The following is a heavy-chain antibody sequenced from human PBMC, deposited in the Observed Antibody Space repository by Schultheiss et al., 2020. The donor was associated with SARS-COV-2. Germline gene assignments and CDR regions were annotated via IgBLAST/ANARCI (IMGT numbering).Heavy chain of an antibody. Sequence: GSLRLSCAASGFTFSSYSMNWVRQAPGKGLEWVSVIYSGGSTYYADSVKGRFTISRDNSKNTLYLQMNSLKTEDTAVYYCTTVAVTTLGGMDVWGQGTTVTVSS. CDR3: TTVAVTTLGGMDV. D-gene: IGHD4-17*01. J-gene: IGHJ6*02. CDR1: GFTFSSYS. V-gene: IGHV3-53*01. CDR2: IYSGGST.